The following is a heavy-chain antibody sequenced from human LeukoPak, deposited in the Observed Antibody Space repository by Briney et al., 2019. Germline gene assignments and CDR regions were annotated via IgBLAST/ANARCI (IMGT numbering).Heavy chain of an antibody. D-gene: IGHD3-16*01. CDR3: ASRDRGLTNYFDY. J-gene: IGHJ4*02. Sequence: GGSLRLSCAASGFTFSSYAMSWVRQAPGKGLEWVSAISGSGGSTYYADSVKGRFTISRDNSKNSLYLQMNSLRAEDTAVYYCASRDRGLTNYFDYWGQGTLVTVSS. CDR2: ISGSGGST. V-gene: IGHV3-23*01. CDR1: GFTFSSYA.